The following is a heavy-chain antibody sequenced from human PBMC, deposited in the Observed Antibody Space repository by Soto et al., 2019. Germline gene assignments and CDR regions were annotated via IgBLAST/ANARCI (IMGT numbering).Heavy chain of an antibody. D-gene: IGHD1-7*01. V-gene: IGHV3-9*01. J-gene: IGHJ6*03. Sequence: EVQLVESGGGLVQPGRSLRLSCAASGFTFDDYAMHWVRQAPGKGLEWVSGISWNSGSIGYADSVKGRFTISRDNAKNSLYLQMNSLRAEDTALYYCAKDNVLELPNYYYYYMDVWGKGTTVTVSS. CDR2: ISWNSGSI. CDR3: AKDNVLELPNYYYYYMDV. CDR1: GFTFDDYA.